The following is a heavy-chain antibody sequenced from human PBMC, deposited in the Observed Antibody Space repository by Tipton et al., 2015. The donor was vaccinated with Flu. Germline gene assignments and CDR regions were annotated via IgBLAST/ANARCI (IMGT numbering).Heavy chain of an antibody. CDR2: TYYRSKWYN. D-gene: IGHD6-19*01. V-gene: IGHV6-1*01. J-gene: IGHJ4*02. Sequence: LRLSCAISGDSVSSNSAAWNWIRQSPSRGLEWLGRTYYRSKWYNVYAVSVKSRITINPDTSKNQFSLQLNSVTPEDTAVYYCARDSTLPGIAVAGNFDYWGQGTLVTVSS. CDR1: GDSVSSNSAA. CDR3: ARDSTLPGIAVAGNFDY.